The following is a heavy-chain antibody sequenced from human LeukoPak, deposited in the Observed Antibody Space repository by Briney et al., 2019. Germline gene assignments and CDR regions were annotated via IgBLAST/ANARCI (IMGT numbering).Heavy chain of an antibody. CDR2: INHSGST. CDR3: ARGSRDDYKGRFDY. V-gene: IGHV4-34*01. Sequence: PSETLSLTCAVYGGSFSGYYWSWLRQPPGKGLEWIGEINHSGSTNYNPSLKSRVTISVDTSKNQFSLKLSSVTAADTAVYYCARGSRDDYKGRFDYWGQGTLVTVSS. J-gene: IGHJ4*02. CDR1: GGSFSGYY. D-gene: IGHD5-24*01.